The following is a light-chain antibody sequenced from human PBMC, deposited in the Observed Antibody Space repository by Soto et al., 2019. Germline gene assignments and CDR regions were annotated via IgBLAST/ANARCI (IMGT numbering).Light chain of an antibody. CDR2: GAS. V-gene: IGKV3-20*01. Sequence: EIVFTQSPGTLSLSPGESATLSCRASQSVSSSYLAWYQQKPGQAPRLLIYGASSRATGIPDRFSGSGSGTDFTLTISRLEPEEFAVDYCQQYGSSRTVGQGTKGDIK. CDR1: QSVSSSY. J-gene: IGKJ1*01. CDR3: QQYGSSRT.